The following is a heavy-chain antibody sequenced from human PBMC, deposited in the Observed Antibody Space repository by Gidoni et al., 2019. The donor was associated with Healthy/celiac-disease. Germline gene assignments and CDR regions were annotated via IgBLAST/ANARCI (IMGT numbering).Heavy chain of an antibody. D-gene: IGHD3-22*01. CDR1: GGSISRGGYY. CDR3: ASLGSGYYDPFDY. Sequence: QVQLQESGPGLVKPSQTLSLTCTVPGGSISRGGYYWSWIRQHPGKGLEWIGYIYYSGSTYYNPSLKSRVTISVDTSKNQFSLKLSSVTAADTAVYYCASLGSGYYDPFDYWGQGTLVTVSS. V-gene: IGHV4-31*03. CDR2: IYYSGST. J-gene: IGHJ4*02.